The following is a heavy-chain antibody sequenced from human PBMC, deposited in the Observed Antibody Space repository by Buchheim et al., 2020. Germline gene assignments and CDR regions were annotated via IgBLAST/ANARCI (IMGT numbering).Heavy chain of an antibody. CDR3: AREVARPTAYYGMDV. CDR1: GFTFRSYG. Sequence: QVQLVESGGGVVQPERSLRLSCAASGFTFRSYGMHWVRQAPGKGLEWVAVIWYDGSNKYYADSVKGRFTISRDNSKNTLYLQMNSLRAEDTAVYYCAREVARPTAYYGMDVWGQGTT. D-gene: IGHD2-2*01. CDR2: IWYDGSNK. V-gene: IGHV3-33*01. J-gene: IGHJ6*02.